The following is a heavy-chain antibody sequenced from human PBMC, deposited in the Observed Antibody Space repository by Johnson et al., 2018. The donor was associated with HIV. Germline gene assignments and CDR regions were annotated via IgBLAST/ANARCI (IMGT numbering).Heavy chain of an antibody. J-gene: IGHJ3*02. Sequence: VQLVESGGGVVRPGGSLRLSCAASRFTFDDYVMSWVRQAPGKGLEWVSAISGSGGSTYYADSVKGRFTISRDNSKNTLYLQMNSLRAEDTAVYYCAKGGSAVAVAFDIWGQGTMVTVSS. CDR3: AKGGSAVAVAFDI. D-gene: IGHD6-19*01. V-gene: IGHV3-23*04. CDR1: RFTFDDYV. CDR2: ISGSGGST.